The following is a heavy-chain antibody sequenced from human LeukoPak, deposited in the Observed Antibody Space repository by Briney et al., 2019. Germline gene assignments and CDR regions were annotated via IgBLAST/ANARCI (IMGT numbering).Heavy chain of an antibody. V-gene: IGHV4-4*09. J-gene: IGHJ4*02. Sequence: PSETLSLTCTVPGVSINSHYLNWIRQPPGKGLEWIGHIQGSGRTNYNPSLKSRVTMSVDTSKRQFSLNLKSLTAADTAVYYCVVSPNQDFFDYWGQGPLVTVSS. CDR2: IQGSGRT. CDR3: VVSPNQDFFDY. CDR1: GVSINSHY.